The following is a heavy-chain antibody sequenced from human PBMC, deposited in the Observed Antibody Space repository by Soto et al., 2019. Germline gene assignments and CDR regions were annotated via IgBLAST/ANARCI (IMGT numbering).Heavy chain of an antibody. Sequence: GGSLRLSCAASGFTFDDYAMHWVRQAPGKGLEWVSGISWNSGSIGYADSVKGRFTISRDNAKNSLYLQMNSLRAEDTALYYCAKDSGVTTTVTTNYYMDVWGKGTTVTVSS. V-gene: IGHV3-9*01. CDR1: GFTFDDYA. CDR2: ISWNSGSI. CDR3: AKDSGVTTTVTTNYYMDV. J-gene: IGHJ6*03. D-gene: IGHD4-17*01.